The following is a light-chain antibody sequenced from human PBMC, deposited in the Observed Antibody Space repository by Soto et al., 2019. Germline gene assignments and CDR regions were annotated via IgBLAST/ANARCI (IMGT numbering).Light chain of an antibody. V-gene: IGKV1-9*01. CDR3: QQQAT. J-gene: IGKJ3*01. Sequence: DIPLTQSPSFLSASVGDRVTITCRASQGISSYLAWYQQKPGKAPKLLIYAASTLQSGVPSRFSGSGSGTEFTLTISSLQPEDFATYYCQQQATFGPGTKVDIK. CDR1: QGISSY. CDR2: AAS.